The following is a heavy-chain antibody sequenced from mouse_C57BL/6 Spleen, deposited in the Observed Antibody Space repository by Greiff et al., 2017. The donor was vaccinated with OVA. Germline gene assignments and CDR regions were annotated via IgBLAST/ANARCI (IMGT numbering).Heavy chain of an antibody. CDR1: GYAFSSSW. CDR3: ARPRDLNYFDY. J-gene: IGHJ2*01. Sequence: SGPELVKPGASVKISCKASGYAFSSSWMNWVKQRPGKGLEWIGRIYPGDGDTNYNGKFKGKATLTADKSSSTAYMQLSSLTSEDSAVYFCARPRDLNYFDYWGQGTTLTVSS. CDR2: IYPGDGDT. V-gene: IGHV1-82*01.